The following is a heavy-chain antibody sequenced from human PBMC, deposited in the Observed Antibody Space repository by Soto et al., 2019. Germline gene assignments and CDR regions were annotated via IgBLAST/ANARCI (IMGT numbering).Heavy chain of an antibody. D-gene: IGHD2-2*01. Sequence: PGGSLRLSCAASGFTFSSYWMSWVRQGPGKGPEWVANIKQDGSEIYNVDAVKGRFTISRDNAKSSLYLQMTSPRAEDTAVYHCAKSLSAIPGDSWGQGTLVTVPS. V-gene: IGHV3-7*05. CDR2: IKQDGSEI. J-gene: IGHJ4*02. CDR1: GFTFSSYW. CDR3: AKSLSAIPGDS.